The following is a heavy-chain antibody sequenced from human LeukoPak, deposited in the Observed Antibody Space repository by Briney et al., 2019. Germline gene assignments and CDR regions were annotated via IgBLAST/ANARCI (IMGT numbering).Heavy chain of an antibody. CDR2: ISYDGSNK. D-gene: IGHD4-17*01. Sequence: GGSLRLSCAASGFTFSSYGMHWVRQAPGKGLEWVAVISYDGSNKYYADSVKGRFTISRDNSKNTLYLQMNSLRAEDTAVYYCAKEGDYGDFRGGLGAFDIWGQGTMVTISS. J-gene: IGHJ3*02. V-gene: IGHV3-30*18. CDR1: GFTFSSYG. CDR3: AKEGDYGDFRGGLGAFDI.